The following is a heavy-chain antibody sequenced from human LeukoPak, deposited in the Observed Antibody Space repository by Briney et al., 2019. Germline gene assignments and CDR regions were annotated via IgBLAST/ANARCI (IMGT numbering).Heavy chain of an antibody. J-gene: IGHJ4*02. CDR1: GGSISSYS. V-gene: IGHV4-59*01. Sequence: SETLSLTCTVSGGSISSYSLSWIRQPPGKGLEWMGYIYYSGSTNYNPSLTSRVTISLATSKNQFSLRLSSVTAADTAVYYCASGTYYYDSSGYSYWDFDHWGQGTLVTVSS. CDR2: IYYSGST. CDR3: ASGTYYYDSSGYSYWDFDH. D-gene: IGHD3-22*01.